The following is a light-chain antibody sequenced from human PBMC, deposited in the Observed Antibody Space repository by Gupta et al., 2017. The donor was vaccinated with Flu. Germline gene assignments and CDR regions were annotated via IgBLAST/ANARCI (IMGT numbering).Light chain of an antibody. CDR1: QSVVSNF. CDR2: GAS. V-gene: IGKV3-20*01. Sequence: EIVLTQSPGTLSLSPGERATLSCRASQSVVSNFLAWYQQKPGQAPRRLVYGASRRATGSPDRFSGSGCGTDFTLTISRLEPEDFEVYYCQQSGNSLWTFGQGTKVEIK. CDR3: QQSGNSLWT. J-gene: IGKJ1*01.